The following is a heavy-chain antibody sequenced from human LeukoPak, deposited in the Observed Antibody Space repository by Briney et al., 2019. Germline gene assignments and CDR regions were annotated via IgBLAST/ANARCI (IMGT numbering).Heavy chain of an antibody. D-gene: IGHD3-10*01. J-gene: IGHJ5*02. CDR3: AGMIRGVPLDWFDP. CDR2: IYYSGST. V-gene: IGHV4-59*08. Sequence: SETLSLTCTVSGGSISSYYWSWIRQPPGKGLEWIGYIYYSGSTSYNPSLKSRVTISVDTSRNQFSLKLSSVTAADTAVYYCAGMIRGVPLDWFDPWGQGPLVTVSS. CDR1: GGSISSYY.